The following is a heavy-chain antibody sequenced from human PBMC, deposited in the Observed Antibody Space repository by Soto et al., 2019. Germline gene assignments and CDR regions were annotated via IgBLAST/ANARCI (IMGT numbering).Heavy chain of an antibody. CDR2: MNPNNGNT. Sequence: QVQLVQSGAEVKKPGASVKVSCKASGYTFTSYDINWVRQTTGQGLEWMGWMNPNNGNTGYAQKFQGRVTMTRSTSITTAYMELSSLTSEDTAVYYCARASTPYMTDLKWFDPWGQGTLVTVSS. V-gene: IGHV1-8*01. J-gene: IGHJ5*02. CDR1: GYTFTSYD. D-gene: IGHD2-15*01. CDR3: ARASTPYMTDLKWFDP.